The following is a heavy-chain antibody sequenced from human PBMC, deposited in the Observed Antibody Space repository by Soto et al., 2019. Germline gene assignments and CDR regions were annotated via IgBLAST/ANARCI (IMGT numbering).Heavy chain of an antibody. V-gene: IGHV4-30-4*01. CDR3: ARAGITMIVYGGAFDI. CDR1: GGSICRGDYS. D-gene: IGHD3-22*01. J-gene: IGHJ3*02. CDR2: IYYSGST. Sequence: SASFSLSCTVSGGSICRGDYSWCWIRQPPGKGLEWIGSIYYSGSTYYNPSLKSRVTISVDTSKNQFSLKLSSVTAADTAVYYCARAGITMIVYGGAFDIWRQGSIDTV.